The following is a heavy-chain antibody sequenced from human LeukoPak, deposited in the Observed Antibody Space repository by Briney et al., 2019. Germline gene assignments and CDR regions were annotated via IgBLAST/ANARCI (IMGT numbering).Heavy chain of an antibody. CDR1: GFTFSNYW. Sequence: GGSLRLSCAASGFTFSNYWMLWVRQAPGEGLVWVSRINSDGSSTSYADSVKGRFAISRDNAKNTLYLQMNSLRAEDTAVYYCARGGNYPFDYWGQGTLVTVSS. J-gene: IGHJ4*02. V-gene: IGHV3-74*01. CDR2: INSDGSST. CDR3: ARGGNYPFDY. D-gene: IGHD1-7*01.